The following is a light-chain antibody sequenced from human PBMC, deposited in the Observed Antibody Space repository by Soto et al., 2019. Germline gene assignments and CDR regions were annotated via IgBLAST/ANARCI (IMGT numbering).Light chain of an antibody. CDR1: SSDVGSYYL. CDR3: CSYAGSSTWV. V-gene: IGLV2-23*01. Sequence: QSVLTQPASVSGSPGQSITISCTGTSSDVGSYYLVSWYLQHPGKAPKLMIYEGSKRPSGVSNRFSGSKSGNTASLTISGLQAEDEADYYCCSYAGSSTWVFGGGTKLTVL. J-gene: IGLJ3*02. CDR2: EGS.